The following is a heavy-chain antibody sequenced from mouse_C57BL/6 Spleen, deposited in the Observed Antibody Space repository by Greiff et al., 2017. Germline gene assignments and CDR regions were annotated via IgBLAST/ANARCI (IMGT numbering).Heavy chain of an antibody. J-gene: IGHJ2*01. V-gene: IGHV1-52*01. CDR3: ARSGGYDYPENSFDY. Sequence: QVQLQQPGAELVRPGSSVKLSCKASGYTFTSYWMHWVKQRPIQGLEWIGNIDPSDSETHSNQKFKDKATLPVDKSSSTAYMQLSSLTSEDSAVYYCARSGGYDYPENSFDYWGQGTTLTVSS. CDR2: IDPSDSET. CDR1: GYTFTSYW. D-gene: IGHD2-4*01.